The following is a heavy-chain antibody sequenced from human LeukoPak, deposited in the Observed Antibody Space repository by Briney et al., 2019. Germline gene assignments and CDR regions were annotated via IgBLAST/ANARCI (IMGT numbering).Heavy chain of an antibody. D-gene: IGHD5-24*01. V-gene: IGHV7-4-1*02. CDR3: ARVPEMATTRSNPFDC. CDR2: ININTGNP. CDR1: GYTITDYY. Sequence: GASVKVSCKASGYTITDYYIHWVRQAPGQGLEWMGWININTGNPTYAQGFTGRFVFSLDTSVSTAYLQISSLKAEDTAVYYCARVPEMATTRSNPFDCWGQGTLVTVSS. J-gene: IGHJ4*02.